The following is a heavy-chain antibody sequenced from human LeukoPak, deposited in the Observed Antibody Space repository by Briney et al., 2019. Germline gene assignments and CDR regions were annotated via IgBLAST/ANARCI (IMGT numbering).Heavy chain of an antibody. Sequence: GGSLRLSCTASGFNFRDYTMIWFRQAPGKGLEWVGFIRSKTYGGATEYAASVSGRFIISRDDSKSIAYLQMPSLKTEDTAVYYCTRDLYPGLASGWAAFWGQGTLVTVSS. CDR2: IRSKTYGGAT. CDR1: GFNFRDYT. J-gene: IGHJ4*02. V-gene: IGHV3-49*03. D-gene: IGHD6-19*01. CDR3: TRDLYPGLASGWAAF.